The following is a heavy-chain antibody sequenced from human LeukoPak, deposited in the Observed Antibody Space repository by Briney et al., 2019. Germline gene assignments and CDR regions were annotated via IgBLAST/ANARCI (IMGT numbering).Heavy chain of an antibody. V-gene: IGHV1-18*01. CDR1: SNTFTTYA. D-gene: IGHD4-23*01. Sequence: ASVKVSCKASSNTFTTYAISWVRQAPGQGLEWMGWISGYNGDTNYAQRFQGRVTMTTDTSTSTAYMELRSLRADDAAVYYCARRNGGNLDYWGQGTLVTVSS. CDR2: ISGYNGDT. J-gene: IGHJ4*02. CDR3: ARRNGGNLDY.